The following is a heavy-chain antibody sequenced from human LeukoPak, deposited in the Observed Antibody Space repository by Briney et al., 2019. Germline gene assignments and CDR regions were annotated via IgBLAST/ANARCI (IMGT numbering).Heavy chain of an antibody. D-gene: IGHD2-2*01. CDR1: GFTFSSYA. V-gene: IGHV3-23*01. J-gene: IGHJ5*01. Sequence: GGSLRLSCVVSGFTFSSYAMSWVRQAPGKGLEWVSGISGSGGSTYYADSVKGRFTISRDNTKNALYLQMNSLRAEDTAVYYCAKDRHAPGRYCSSTSCFPFDSWGQGTLVTVSS. CDR3: AKDRHAPGRYCSSTSCFPFDS. CDR2: ISGSGGST.